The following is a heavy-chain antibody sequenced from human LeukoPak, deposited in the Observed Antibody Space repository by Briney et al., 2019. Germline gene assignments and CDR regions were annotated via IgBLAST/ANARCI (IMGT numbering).Heavy chain of an antibody. J-gene: IGHJ4*02. CDR3: AREDGYKYDY. CDR2: IYHSGST. Sequence: SETLSLTCTVSGGSISSYYWSWIRQPPGKGLEWIGSIYHSGSTNYNPSLKSRVTISVDTSKNQFSLKLRSVTAADTAVYYCAREDGYKYDYWGQGTLVTVSS. CDR1: GGSISSYY. V-gene: IGHV4-59*01. D-gene: IGHD5-24*01.